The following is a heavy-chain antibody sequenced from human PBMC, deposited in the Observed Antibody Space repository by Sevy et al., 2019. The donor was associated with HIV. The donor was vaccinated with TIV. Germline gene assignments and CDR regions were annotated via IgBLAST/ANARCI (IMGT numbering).Heavy chain of an antibody. CDR3: AHKPGGWGPIAAVAFDY. J-gene: IGHJ4*02. V-gene: IGHV2-5*01. Sequence: SGPTLVNPTQTLTLTCTFSGFSLSTSGVGVGWIRQPPGKALEWLALIYWNDDKRYSPSLKSRLTITKDTSKNQVVLTMTNMDPVDTATYYCAHKPGGWGPIAAVAFDYWGQGTLVTVSS. CDR1: GFSLSTSGVG. D-gene: IGHD6-13*01. CDR2: IYWNDDK.